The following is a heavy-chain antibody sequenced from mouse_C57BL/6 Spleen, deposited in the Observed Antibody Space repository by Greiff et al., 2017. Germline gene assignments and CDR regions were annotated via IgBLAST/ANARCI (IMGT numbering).Heavy chain of an antibody. V-gene: IGHV5-4*01. Sequence: EVQLVESGGGLVKPGGSLKLSCAASGFTFSSYAMSWVRQTPEKRLEWVATISDGGSYTYYPDNVKGRFTISRDNAKNNLYLQMSHLKSEDTAMYYCARDRGNYVAYYAMDYWGQGTSVTVSS. J-gene: IGHJ4*01. CDR3: ARDRGNYVAYYAMDY. CDR1: GFTFSSYA. CDR2: ISDGGSYT. D-gene: IGHD2-1*01.